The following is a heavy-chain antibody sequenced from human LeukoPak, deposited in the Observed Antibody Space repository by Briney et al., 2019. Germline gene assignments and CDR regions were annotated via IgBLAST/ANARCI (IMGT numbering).Heavy chain of an antibody. Sequence: GGSPRLSCAASGFTFSSYGMHWVRQAPGKGLEWVAFIRCDGSNKYYADSVKGRFTISRDNSKNTLYLQMNSLRAEDTAVYYCAKGRGYSYGLPFLYWGQGTLVTVSS. CDR2: IRCDGSNK. V-gene: IGHV3-30*02. CDR3: AKGRGYSYGLPFLY. J-gene: IGHJ4*02. D-gene: IGHD5-18*01. CDR1: GFTFSSYG.